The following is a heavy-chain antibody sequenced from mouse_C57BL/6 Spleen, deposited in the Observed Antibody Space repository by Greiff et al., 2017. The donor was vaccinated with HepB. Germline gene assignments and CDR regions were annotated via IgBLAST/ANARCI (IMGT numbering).Heavy chain of an antibody. CDR2: INPNNGGT. V-gene: IGHV1-26*01. CDR3: GRREVGESNYDAMDY. Sequence: EVQLQQSGPELVKPGASVKISCKASGYTFTDYYMNWVKQSHGKSLEWIGDINPNNGGTSYNQKFKGKATLTVDKSSSTAYMELRSLTSEDSAVYDCGRREVGESNYDAMDYWGQGTSVTVSS. CDR1: GYTFTDYY. D-gene: IGHD1-3*01. J-gene: IGHJ4*01.